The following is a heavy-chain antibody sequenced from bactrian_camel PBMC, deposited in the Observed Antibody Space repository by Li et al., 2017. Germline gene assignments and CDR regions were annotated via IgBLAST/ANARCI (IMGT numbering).Heavy chain of an antibody. CDR1: GFAFSTWC. J-gene: IGHJ7*01. D-gene: IGHD5*01. V-gene: IGHV3S67*01. CDR2: IDNDSRT. Sequence: EVQLVESGGGSVQAGGSLRHSCAASGFAFSTWCMSWFRQAPGKQREGVAVIDNDSRTEYADSVKGRFTISKDNAKNTLYLQMISLKPEDTGMYYCAASHAFKSWVPYDMDYWGKGTQVTVS.